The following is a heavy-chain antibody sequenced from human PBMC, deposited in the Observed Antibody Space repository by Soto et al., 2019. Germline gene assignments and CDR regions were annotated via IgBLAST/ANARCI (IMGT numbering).Heavy chain of an antibody. CDR1: GFTVSSNY. V-gene: IGHV3-66*01. J-gene: IGHJ4*02. CDR2: IYSGGST. CDR3: ARDRVVPAAGTYFDY. D-gene: IGHD2-2*01. Sequence: GSLRLSCAASGFTVSSNYMSWVRQAPGKGLEWVSVIYSGGSTYYADSVKGRFTISRDNSKNTLYLQMNSLRAEDTAVYYCARDRVVPAAGTYFDYWGQGTLVTVSS.